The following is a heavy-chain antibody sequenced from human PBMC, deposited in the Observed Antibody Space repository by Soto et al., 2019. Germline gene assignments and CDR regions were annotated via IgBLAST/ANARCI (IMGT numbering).Heavy chain of an antibody. J-gene: IGHJ4*02. CDR2: ISWNSGSI. V-gene: IGHV3-9*01. CDR3: AKASRRGYSYGLDY. CDR1: GFTFDDYA. D-gene: IGHD5-18*01. Sequence: SGGSLRLSCAASGFTFDDYAMHWVRQAPGKGLEWVSGISWNSGSIGYADSVKGRFTISRDNAKNSLYLQMNSLRAEDTALYYCAKASRRGYSYGLDYWGQGTLVTVSS.